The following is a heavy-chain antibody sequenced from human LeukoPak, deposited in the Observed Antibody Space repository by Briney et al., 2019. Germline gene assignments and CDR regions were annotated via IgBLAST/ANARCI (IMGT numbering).Heavy chain of an antibody. V-gene: IGHV3-43*02. Sequence: GGSLRLSCVASGFTFADYGMHWGRQAPGKGLEWVCFISGIVGSTYYADSVRGRFTVSRDNCKKSLYLQMKSLGTEDAAMYYCAKDTHDYYLRGFWGTYYYMDVWGRGTTVTVSS. CDR3: AKDTHDYYLRGFWGTYYYMDV. CDR2: ISGIVGST. J-gene: IGHJ6*03. CDR1: GFTFADYG. D-gene: IGHD3-16*01.